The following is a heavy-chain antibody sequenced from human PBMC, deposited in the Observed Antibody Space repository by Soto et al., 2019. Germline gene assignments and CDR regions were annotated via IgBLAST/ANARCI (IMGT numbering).Heavy chain of an antibody. J-gene: IGHJ6*02. Sequence: SVKVSCKASGGTFSSYAISWVRQAPGQGLEWMGGIIPIFGTANYAQKFQGRVTITADESTSTAYMELSSLRSEDTAVYYCARGRVTIFGVEHYYYYGMDVWGQGTTVTVSS. CDR2: IIPIFGTA. D-gene: IGHD3-3*01. CDR3: ARGRVTIFGVEHYYYYGMDV. CDR1: GGTFSSYA. V-gene: IGHV1-69*13.